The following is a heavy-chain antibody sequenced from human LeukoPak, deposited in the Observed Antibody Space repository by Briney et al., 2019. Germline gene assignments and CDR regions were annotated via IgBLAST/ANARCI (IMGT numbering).Heavy chain of an antibody. Sequence: SETLSLTCTVSGGSISSYYWSWIRQPAGKGLEWIGRIFTSGSTYYNPSPKSRVTISVDTSKNQFSLKLTSVTAADTAVYYCARVLAAAGNNWFDPWGQGTLVTVSS. D-gene: IGHD6-13*01. CDR1: GGSISSYY. CDR2: IFTSGST. J-gene: IGHJ5*02. V-gene: IGHV4-4*07. CDR3: ARVLAAAGNNWFDP.